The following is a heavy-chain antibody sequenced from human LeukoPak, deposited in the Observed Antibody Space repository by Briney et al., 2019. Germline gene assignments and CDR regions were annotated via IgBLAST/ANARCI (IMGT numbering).Heavy chain of an antibody. Sequence: SETLSLTCTVSGDSIRNYYWSWIRQPTGKGLEWIGCMYYSESPNYNPSLKSRVAISVDTSKNQFSLKLSSVTAADTAVYYCARGGGAASYGFSWFDPWGQGTLVTVSS. CDR3: ARGGGAASYGFSWFDP. V-gene: IGHV4-59*01. D-gene: IGHD5-18*01. J-gene: IGHJ5*02. CDR2: MYYSESP. CDR1: GDSIRNYY.